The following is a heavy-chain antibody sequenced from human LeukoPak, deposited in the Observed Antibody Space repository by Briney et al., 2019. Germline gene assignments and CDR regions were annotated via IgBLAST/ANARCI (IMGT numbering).Heavy chain of an antibody. Sequence: GGSLRLSCAASGFTFSSYWMHWVRQALGKGLVWVSRINSDGSSTSYADSVKGRFTISRDNAKNTLYLQMNSLRAEDTAVYYCARDLSYYDILTAIDYWGQGTLVTVSS. CDR1: GFTFSSYW. J-gene: IGHJ4*02. CDR3: ARDLSYYDILTAIDY. D-gene: IGHD3-9*01. CDR2: INSDGSST. V-gene: IGHV3-74*01.